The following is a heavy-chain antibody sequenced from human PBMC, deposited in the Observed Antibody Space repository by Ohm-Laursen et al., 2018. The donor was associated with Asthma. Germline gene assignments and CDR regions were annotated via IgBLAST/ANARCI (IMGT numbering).Heavy chain of an antibody. CDR3: AVSIYAYGEGAY. V-gene: IGHV3-30*03. J-gene: IGHJ4*02. Sequence: SLRLSCSASGFTFSSYAMHWVRQAPGKGLEWVAFISYDGSNIYYGDSVKGRFTVFRDNSNYILYLKMNSLRAEDTAFYYCAVSIYAYGEGAYWGQGTLVTVSS. CDR1: GFTFSSYA. CDR2: ISYDGSNI. D-gene: IGHD3-10*01.